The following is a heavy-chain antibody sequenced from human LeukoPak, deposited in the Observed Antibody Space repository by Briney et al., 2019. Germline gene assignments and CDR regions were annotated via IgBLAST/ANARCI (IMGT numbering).Heavy chain of an antibody. CDR2: INSDGGST. Sequence: GGSLRLSCAASGFTFSSYWMHWVRQAPGKGLVWVSRINSDGGSTSYADSVKGRFTISRDNAKNTLYLQMNSLRAEDTAVYYCVRDHSGYDYGYWGQGTLVTVSS. V-gene: IGHV3-74*01. CDR3: VRDHSGYDYGY. D-gene: IGHD5-12*01. CDR1: GFTFSSYW. J-gene: IGHJ4*02.